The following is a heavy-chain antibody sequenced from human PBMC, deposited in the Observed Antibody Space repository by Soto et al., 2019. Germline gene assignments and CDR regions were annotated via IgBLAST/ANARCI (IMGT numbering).Heavy chain of an antibody. V-gene: IGHV4-59*03. J-gene: IGHJ6*02. Sequence: QVQLQESGPGLVKPSETLSLTCNVSGGSIRSYYWTWIRQPPGKGLEWIGYLYNTGSTNYNPSLMSRVTISLETSKNQVFLNLSSVTAADTAVYYCAGMSFTVFGEVIDNFYFYGMDVWGQGTTVTVSS. CDR2: LYNTGST. CDR3: AGMSFTVFGEVIDNFYFYGMDV. CDR1: GGSIRSYY. D-gene: IGHD3-3*01.